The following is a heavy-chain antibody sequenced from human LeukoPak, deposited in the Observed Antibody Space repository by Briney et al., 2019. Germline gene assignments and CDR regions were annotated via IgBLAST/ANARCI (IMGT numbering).Heavy chain of an antibody. V-gene: IGHV1-24*01. D-gene: IGHD5-18*01. CDR1: VSSLTELS. CDR3: AAGRPYSLLDY. Sequence: ASVKVSCTVSVSSLTELSLYWVRQAPGKGLEWMGGFDVIDGETFYAQKFQGRDTMTEDSSTDTAYMELSSLRSDDTALYYCAAGRPYSLLDYWGQGTLVTVSS. J-gene: IGHJ4*02. CDR2: FDVIDGET.